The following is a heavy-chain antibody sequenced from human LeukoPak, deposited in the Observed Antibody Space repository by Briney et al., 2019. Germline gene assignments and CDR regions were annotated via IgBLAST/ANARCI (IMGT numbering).Heavy chain of an antibody. CDR2: IYTSGST. V-gene: IGHV4-4*07. CDR1: GGSISSYY. CDR3: ARSDTAMVEWYFDL. Sequence: PSETLSLTCTVSGGSISSYYWSWIRQPAGKGLEWIGRIYTSGSTNYNPSLKSRVTMSVDTSKNQFSLKLSSVTAVDTAVYYCARSDTAMVEWYFDLWGRGTLVTVSS. D-gene: IGHD5-18*01. J-gene: IGHJ2*01.